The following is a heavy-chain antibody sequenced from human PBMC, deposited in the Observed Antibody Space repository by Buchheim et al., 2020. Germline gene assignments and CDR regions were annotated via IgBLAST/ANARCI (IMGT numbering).Heavy chain of an antibody. V-gene: IGHV5-51*01. CDR1: GYSFTNYW. Sequence: EMQLVQSGAEVKKPGESLKISCKGSGYSFTNYWIGWVRQMPGKGLEWMALIYPRDSDIRYSPSFQGQVTISADKSISSAYLQWSSLKASDTAMYYCVRGSGYCSSTRCYLFDYWGQGSL. CDR2: IYPRDSDI. D-gene: IGHD2-2*01. J-gene: IGHJ4*02. CDR3: VRGSGYCSSTRCYLFDY.